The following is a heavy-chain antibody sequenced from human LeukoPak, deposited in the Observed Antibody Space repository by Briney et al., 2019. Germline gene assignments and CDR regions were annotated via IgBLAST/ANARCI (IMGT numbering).Heavy chain of an antibody. V-gene: IGHV4-39*07. J-gene: IGHJ4*02. CDR1: GGSISSSSYY. Sequence: PSETLSLTCTVSGGSISSSSYYWSWIRQPPGKGLEWIGEINHSGSTNYNPSLKSRVTISVDTSKNQFSLKLSSVTAADTAVYYCARGRYSSSWYKVPNFDYWGQGTLVTVSS. D-gene: IGHD6-13*01. CDR3: ARGRYSSSWYKVPNFDY. CDR2: INHSGST.